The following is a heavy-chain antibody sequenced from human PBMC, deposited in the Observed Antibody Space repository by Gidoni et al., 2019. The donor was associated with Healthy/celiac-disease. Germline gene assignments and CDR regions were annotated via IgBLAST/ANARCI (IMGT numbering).Heavy chain of an antibody. J-gene: IGHJ4*02. CDR2: INHRVST. Sequence: QVQLQQWGAGRLKPSETLSLTRAVYGGSFSGYYWSWIRQPPGKGLEWIGEINHRVSTNYHPSLQSRVTISVDTAKNQFSLKLSSVTAADTAVYYCARFNTGIAARRGFDYWGQGTLVTVSS. CDR3: ARFNTGIAARRGFDY. CDR1: GGSFSGYY. D-gene: IGHD6-6*01. V-gene: IGHV4-34*01.